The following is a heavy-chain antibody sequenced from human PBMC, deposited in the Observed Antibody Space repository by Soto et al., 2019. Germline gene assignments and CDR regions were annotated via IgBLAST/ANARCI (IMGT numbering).Heavy chain of an antibody. V-gene: IGHV3-30-3*01. CDR1: GFTFSSYA. J-gene: IGHJ2*01. CDR3: ARAGIAAAGILVGRDSAL. Sequence: QVQLVESGGGVVQPGRSLRLSCAASGFTFSSYAMHWVRQAPGKGLEWVAVISYDGSNTYYADSVKGRFTVSRDNCKNTLYPERNSRRAEDMAVCYRARAGIAAAGILVGRDSALCGRGPLDRVST. D-gene: IGHD6-13*01. CDR2: ISYDGSNT.